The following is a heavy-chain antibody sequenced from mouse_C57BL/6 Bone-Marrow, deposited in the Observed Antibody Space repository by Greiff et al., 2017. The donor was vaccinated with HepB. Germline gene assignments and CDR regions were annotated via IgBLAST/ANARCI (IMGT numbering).Heavy chain of an antibody. CDR3: TSYYGSLWFAY. Sequence: DVQLVESGEGLVKPGGSLKLSCAASGFTFSSYAMSWVRQTPEKRLEWVAYISSGGDYIYYADTVKGRFTISRDNARNTLYLQMSSLKSEDTAMYYCTSYYGSLWFAYWGQGTLVTVSA. D-gene: IGHD1-1*01. V-gene: IGHV5-9-1*02. CDR2: ISSGGDYI. CDR1: GFTFSSYA. J-gene: IGHJ3*01.